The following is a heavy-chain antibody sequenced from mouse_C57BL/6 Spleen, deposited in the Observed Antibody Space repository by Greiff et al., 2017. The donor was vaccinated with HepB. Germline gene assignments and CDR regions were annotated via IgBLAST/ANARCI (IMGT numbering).Heavy chain of an antibody. Sequence: QVQLQQPGAELVKPGASVKLSCKASGYTFTSYWMHWVKQRPGQGLEWIGMIHPNSGSTNYNEKFKSKATLTVDKSSSTAYMQLSSLTSEDSAVYYCARKGGLDYGSSSAWFAYWGQGTLVTVSA. CDR3: ARKGGLDYGSSSAWFAY. D-gene: IGHD1-1*01. V-gene: IGHV1-64*01. CDR1: GYTFTSYW. CDR2: IHPNSGST. J-gene: IGHJ3*01.